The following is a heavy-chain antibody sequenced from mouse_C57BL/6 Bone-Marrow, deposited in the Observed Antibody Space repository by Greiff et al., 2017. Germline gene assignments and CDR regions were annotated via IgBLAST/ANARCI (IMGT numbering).Heavy chain of an antibody. Sequence: DVHLVESGGGLVKPGGSLKLSCAASGFTFSSYAMSWVRQTPEKRLEWVATISDGGSYTYYPDNVKGRVTISRDNAKNNLYLQMSHLKSEDTAMYYCARDGYPMDYWGQGTSVTVSS. J-gene: IGHJ4*01. CDR1: GFTFSSYA. CDR2: ISDGGSYT. CDR3: ARDGYPMDY. D-gene: IGHD1-2*01. V-gene: IGHV5-4*01.